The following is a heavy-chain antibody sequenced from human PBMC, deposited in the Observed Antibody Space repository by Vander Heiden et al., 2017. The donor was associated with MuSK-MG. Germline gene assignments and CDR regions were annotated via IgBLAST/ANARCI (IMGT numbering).Heavy chain of an antibody. CDR2: IYYSGST. V-gene: IGHV4-59*01. J-gene: IGHJ5*02. D-gene: IGHD3-10*01. Sequence: QVQLQESGPGLVKPSETLSLTCTVSVGSISSYYWSWIRQPPGKGLEWIGYIYYSGSTNYNPSLKSRVTISVDTSKNQFSLKLSSVTAADTAVYYCASASMVRGVWFDPWGQGTLVTVSS. CDR3: ASASMVRGVWFDP. CDR1: VGSISSYY.